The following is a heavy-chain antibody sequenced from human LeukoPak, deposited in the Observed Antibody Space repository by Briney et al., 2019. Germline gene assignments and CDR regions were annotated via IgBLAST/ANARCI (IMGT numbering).Heavy chain of an antibody. Sequence: GRSLRLSCAASGFTFNTYGMHWVRQAPGKGLEWVAVIWYDGSNENYADSVKGRFTISRDNSKNTLYLQMNSLRAEDTAVYYCARAYYDFWSGYYNLGYWGQGTLVTVSS. J-gene: IGHJ4*02. D-gene: IGHD3-3*01. CDR2: IWYDGSNE. CDR3: ARAYYDFWSGYYNLGY. V-gene: IGHV3-33*01. CDR1: GFTFNTYG.